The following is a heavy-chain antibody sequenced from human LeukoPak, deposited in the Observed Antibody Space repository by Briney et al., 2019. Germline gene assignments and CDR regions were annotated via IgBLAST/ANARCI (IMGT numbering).Heavy chain of an antibody. CDR1: GFTGSNNY. Sequence: PGGSLRLSCAASGFTGSNNYMSWVRQAPGKGLEWVSAIHSSGGTYYADSVKGRFTISRDNSKNTLYLQMNSLRAEDTAMYYCASTNYRGGTTGYNWFDPWGQGTLVTVSS. CDR2: IHSSGGT. CDR3: ASTNYRGGTTGYNWFDP. D-gene: IGHD1-26*01. V-gene: IGHV3-66*03. J-gene: IGHJ5*02.